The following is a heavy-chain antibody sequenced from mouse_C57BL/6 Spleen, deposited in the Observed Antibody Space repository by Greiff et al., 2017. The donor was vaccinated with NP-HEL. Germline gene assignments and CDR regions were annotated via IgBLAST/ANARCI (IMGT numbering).Heavy chain of an antibody. J-gene: IGHJ3*01. CDR2: ISSGSSTI. D-gene: IGHD2-4*01. Sequence: EVQVVESGGGLVKPGGSLKLSCAASGFTFSDYGMHWVRQAPEKGLEWVAYISSGSSTIYYADTVKGRFTISRDNAKNTLFLQMTSLRSEDTAMYYCARPDYYDYGGFAYWGQGTLVTVSA. CDR1: GFTFSDYG. CDR3: ARPDYYDYGGFAY. V-gene: IGHV5-17*01.